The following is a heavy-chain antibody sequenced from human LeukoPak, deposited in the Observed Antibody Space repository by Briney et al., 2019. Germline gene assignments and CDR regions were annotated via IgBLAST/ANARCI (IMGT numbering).Heavy chain of an antibody. V-gene: IGHV1-24*01. CDR2: FDPEDGET. Sequence: GASVKVSCKVSGYTLTELSMHWVRQAPGKGLEWMGGFDPEDGETIYAQKFQGRVTMTEDTSTDTAYMELSSLRSEDTAVYYCATDPHSSGWYGFDYWSQGTLVTVSS. CDR3: ATDPHSSGWYGFDY. J-gene: IGHJ4*02. D-gene: IGHD6-19*01. CDR1: GYTLTELS.